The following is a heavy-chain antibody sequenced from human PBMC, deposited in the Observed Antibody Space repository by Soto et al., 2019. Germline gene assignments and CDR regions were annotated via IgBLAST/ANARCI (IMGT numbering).Heavy chain of an antibody. D-gene: IGHD1-1*01. V-gene: IGHV1-3*01. Sequence: ASVKVSCKASGYTFTTYAMHWVRQAPGQGLEWMAWINAGNGNTRYSPKFQGRVTISRDTSASTAYMELRSLRSEDTAVYYCARGKAMEQNYYYQGMDVWGRGTTVTVYS. CDR1: GYTFTTYA. J-gene: IGHJ6*02. CDR2: INAGNGNT. CDR3: ARGKAMEQNYYYQGMDV.